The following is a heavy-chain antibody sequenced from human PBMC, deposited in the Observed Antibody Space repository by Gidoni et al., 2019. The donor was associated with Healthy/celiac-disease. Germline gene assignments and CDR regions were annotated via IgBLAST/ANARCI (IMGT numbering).Heavy chain of an antibody. J-gene: IGHJ4*02. Sequence: QVQLPESGPGLVKPSETLSLTCTVSGGSISSYYWSWIRQPPGKGLEWIGYIYYSGSTNYNPSLKSRVTISVDTSKNQFSLKLSSVTAADTAVYYCARGTGASDWGQGTLVTVSS. D-gene: IGHD7-27*01. V-gene: IGHV4-59*01. CDR2: IYYSGST. CDR3: ARGTGASD. CDR1: GGSISSYY.